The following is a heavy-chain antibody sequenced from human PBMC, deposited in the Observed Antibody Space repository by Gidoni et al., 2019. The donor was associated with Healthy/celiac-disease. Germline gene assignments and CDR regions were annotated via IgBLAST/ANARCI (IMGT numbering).Heavy chain of an antibody. CDR1: GFTFSSYA. CDR3: AKDLQYYYDTPGDY. Sequence: EVQLLEFGGGLVQPGGSLRLSCAASGFTFSSYAMSWVRQAPGKGLEWVSAISGSGGSTYYADSVKVRFTISRDNSKNTLYLQMNSLRAEDTAVYYCAKDLQYYYDTPGDYWGQGTLVTVSS. V-gene: IGHV3-23*01. CDR2: ISGSGGST. D-gene: IGHD3-22*01. J-gene: IGHJ4*02.